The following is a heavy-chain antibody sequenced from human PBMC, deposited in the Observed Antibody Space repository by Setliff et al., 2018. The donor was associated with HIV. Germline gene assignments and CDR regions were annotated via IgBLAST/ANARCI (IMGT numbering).Heavy chain of an antibody. J-gene: IGHJ3*02. D-gene: IGHD5-18*01. CDR3: ARAGAYRRWSAFDI. Sequence: LSLTCTVSGGAITSYYWSWVRQPPGTGLEWIGYIHYSGTTNYNPSLKSRVNISVDTSKNQFSLKVTSMTAADTAVYYCARAGAYRRWSAFDIWGQGTMVTVSS. CDR2: IHYSGTT. V-gene: IGHV4-59*12. CDR1: GGAITSYY.